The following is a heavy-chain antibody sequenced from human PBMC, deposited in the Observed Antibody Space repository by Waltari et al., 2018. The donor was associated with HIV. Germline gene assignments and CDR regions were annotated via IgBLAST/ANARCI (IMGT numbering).Heavy chain of an antibody. CDR2: VVPMFGAT. CDR3: ARVRYALWFGQLPFEY. D-gene: IGHD3-10*01. V-gene: IGHV1-69*01. J-gene: IGHJ4*02. Sequence: QVQLVQSGAEVKKPGSSVKMAGRASGTSLNSYTLLWVRQATGQGLEWVGGVVPMFGATQSGPKFQGRLTLTADESTGSGHMELSGLVHDDTAVYFCARVRYALWFGQLPFEYWGQGTPVTVSS. CDR1: GTSLNSYT.